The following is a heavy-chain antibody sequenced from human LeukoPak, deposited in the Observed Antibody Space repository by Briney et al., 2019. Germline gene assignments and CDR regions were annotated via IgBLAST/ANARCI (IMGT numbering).Heavy chain of an antibody. V-gene: IGHV1-69*01. D-gene: IGHD1-26*01. J-gene: IGHJ6*02. CDR3: ARISLGAIWGYYYGMDV. CDR2: IIPIFDTA. CDR1: GGTFSSYS. Sequence: ASVTVSCKASGGTFSSYSISWVRQAPGQGLEWMGGIIPIFDTADYAQKFQGRVTITADESTSTAYMELSSLRSEDTAVFYCARISLGAIWGYYYGMDVWGQGTTVTVSS.